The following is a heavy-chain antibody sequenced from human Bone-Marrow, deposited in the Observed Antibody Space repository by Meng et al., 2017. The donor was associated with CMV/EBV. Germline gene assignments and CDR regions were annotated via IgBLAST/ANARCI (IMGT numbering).Heavy chain of an antibody. V-gene: IGHV1-2*02. CDR3: ARAGVPAANPFYGMDV. Sequence: ASVKVSCKASGGTFSSYTISWVRQAPGQGLEWMGWISPNTGGTKYAQNFQGKVTMTRDTSISTVYMELSSLTSDDTAVYYCARAGVPAANPFYGMDVWGQGTTVTVSS. CDR2: ISPNTGGT. J-gene: IGHJ6*02. D-gene: IGHD2-2*01. CDR1: GGTFSSYT.